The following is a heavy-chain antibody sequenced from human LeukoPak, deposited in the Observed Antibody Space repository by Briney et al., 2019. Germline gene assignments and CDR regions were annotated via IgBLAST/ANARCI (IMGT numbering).Heavy chain of an antibody. D-gene: IGHD2-8*02. Sequence: SETLSLTCTVSGGSVTNFYWSWIRQPAGKELEWIGRTSDTGITNYNPSLERRVTLSADTSKNQFFLKVTSVTAADTAVYYCARDSPTGGYNSRDSPYFYGLDVWGQGTTVTVSS. CDR3: ARDSPTGGYNSRDSPYFYGLDV. J-gene: IGHJ6*02. CDR1: GGSVTNFY. V-gene: IGHV4-4*07. CDR2: TSDTGIT.